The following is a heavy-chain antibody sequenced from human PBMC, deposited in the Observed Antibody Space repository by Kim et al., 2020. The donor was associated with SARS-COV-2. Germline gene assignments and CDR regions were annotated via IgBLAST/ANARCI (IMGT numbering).Heavy chain of an antibody. CDR2: INQDGSNK. V-gene: IGHV3-7*01. D-gene: IGHD3-10*01. Sequence: GGSLRLSCAASGFTFSTYWMPWVRQAPGKGLEWVANINQDGSNKNYADSVKGRFTISRDNAENSLYLQMDSLRAEDTAVYHCARDGTYYNGEIYLDNFDYWGRGTLHSVS. CDR1: GFTFSTYW. CDR3: ARDGTYYNGEIYLDNFDY. J-gene: IGHJ4*02.